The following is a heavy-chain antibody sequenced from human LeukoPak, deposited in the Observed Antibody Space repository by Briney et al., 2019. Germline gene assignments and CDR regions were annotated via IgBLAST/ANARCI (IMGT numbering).Heavy chain of an antibody. Sequence: PGGSLRLSCAASVFTFSSYWMSWVRQAPGKGLEGVANIKQDGSDKYYVDSVKGRFTISRDNAKNSLYLQINTLRAEDTAVYYCARKTVVGSYFDYWGQGTPVTVSS. CDR1: VFTFSSYW. V-gene: IGHV3-7*03. J-gene: IGHJ4*02. CDR3: ARKTVVGSYFDY. CDR2: IKQDGSDK. D-gene: IGHD4-23*01.